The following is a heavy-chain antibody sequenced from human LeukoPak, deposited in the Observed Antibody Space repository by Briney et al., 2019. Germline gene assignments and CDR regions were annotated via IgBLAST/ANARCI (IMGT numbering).Heavy chain of an antibody. CDR2: LPGSSTYT. CDR3: ARGSYGSFDY. V-gene: IGHV3-21*01. D-gene: IGHD5-18*01. Sequence: GGSLRLSCAASGFTFSTYNMNWVRQAPGKGLEWVSSLPGSSTYTYYADSLKGRFTISRGTTKNSLYLQMNSLSPEDTAVYYCARGSYGSFDYWGQGTLVSVSS. CDR1: GFTFSTYN. J-gene: IGHJ4*02.